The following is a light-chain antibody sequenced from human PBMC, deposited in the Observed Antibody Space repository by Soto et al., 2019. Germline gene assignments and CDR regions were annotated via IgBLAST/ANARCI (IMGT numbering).Light chain of an antibody. Sequence: EIMLTQSPGTLSLSPGERATLSCRASQSVSSSYLAWYQQKPGQAPRLLIYGASSRATGIPDRFSGSGSGTDFTLTISRLEPKDFAVYYCQQYGSSPWTFGQGTKVEIK. V-gene: IGKV3-20*01. CDR1: QSVSSSY. J-gene: IGKJ1*01. CDR3: QQYGSSPWT. CDR2: GAS.